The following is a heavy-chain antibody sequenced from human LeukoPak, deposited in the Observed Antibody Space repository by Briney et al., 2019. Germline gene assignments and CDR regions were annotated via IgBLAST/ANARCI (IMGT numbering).Heavy chain of an antibody. V-gene: IGHV3-23*01. D-gene: IGHD6-19*01. CDR1: SGFA. CDR2: INGRGDDT. J-gene: IGHJ4*02. CDR3: AKGHRSSSSFFDS. Sequence: GGSLRLSCAAFSGFAMSGVRQAAGRGLEWVSAINGRGDDTYYPDSVKGRFTISRDNSNNTLYLQMNSLRAEDTAVYYCAKGHRSSSSFFDSWGQGILVTVSS.